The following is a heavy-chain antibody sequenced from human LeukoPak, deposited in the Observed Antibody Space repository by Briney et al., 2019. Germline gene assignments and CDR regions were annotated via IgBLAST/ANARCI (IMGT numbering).Heavy chain of an antibody. CDR3: ARGYDSSGYPVDY. CDR1: GYTFTGYY. J-gene: IGHJ4*02. CDR2: INPNSGGT. D-gene: IGHD3-22*01. V-gene: IGHV1-2*02. Sequence: ASVKVSCKASGYTFTGYYMHWVRQAPGQGLEWMGWINPNSGGTDYAQKFQGRVTMTRDTSISTAYMELSRLRSDDTAVYYCARGYDSSGYPVDYWGQGTLVTVSS.